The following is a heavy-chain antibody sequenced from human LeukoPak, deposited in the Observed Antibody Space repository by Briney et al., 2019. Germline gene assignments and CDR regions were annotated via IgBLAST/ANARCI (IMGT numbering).Heavy chain of an antibody. CDR3: ARGRSWPLDY. V-gene: IGHV6-1*01. CDR1: GDSVSTNSGA. J-gene: IGHJ4*02. D-gene: IGHD6-13*01. CDR2: TYYRSKWSS. Sequence: SQTLSLTCAISGDSVSTNSGARNWIRQSPSRGLEWLGRTYYRSKWSSDYAVSMESRIIINSDTSKNQFSLQLNSVTPEDTAVYYCARGRSWPLDYWGQGTLVTVSS.